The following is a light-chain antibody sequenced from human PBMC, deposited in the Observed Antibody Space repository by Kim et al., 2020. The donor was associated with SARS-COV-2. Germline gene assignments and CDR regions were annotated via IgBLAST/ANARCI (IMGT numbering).Light chain of an antibody. Sequence: QSALTQPPSASGTPGQRVTISCSGTSSNLGSNFVYWYQHHPGTAPKLLIYRNNQRPSGVPDRFSGSKSGTSASLAISGLRSEDEADYYCATWDDSLSGYVFATGTKVTVL. J-gene: IGLJ1*01. CDR1: SSNLGSNF. V-gene: IGLV1-47*01. CDR3: ATWDDSLSGYV. CDR2: RNN.